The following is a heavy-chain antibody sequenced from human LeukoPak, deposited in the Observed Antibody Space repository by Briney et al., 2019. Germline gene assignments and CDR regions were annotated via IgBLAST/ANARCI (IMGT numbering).Heavy chain of an antibody. Sequence: GGSLRLSCAASGFTFSSYEMNWVRQAPGKGLEWVSYISSSGSTIYYADSVKGRFTISRDNAKNSLYLQMNSLRAEDTAVYYCASYRLGGKGSNNDYGDYRIPDYWGQGTLVTVSS. CDR2: ISSSGSTI. D-gene: IGHD4-17*01. V-gene: IGHV3-48*03. J-gene: IGHJ4*02. CDR1: GFTFSSYE. CDR3: ASYRLGGKGSNNDYGDYRIPDY.